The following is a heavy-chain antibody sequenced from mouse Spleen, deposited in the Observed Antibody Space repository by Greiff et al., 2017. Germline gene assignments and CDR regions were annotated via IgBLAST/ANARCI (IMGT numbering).Heavy chain of an antibody. CDR3: VREYDGYPYYAMDD. CDR1: GFSFNTYA. J-gene: IGHJ4*01. V-gene: IGHV10-1*01. Sequence: EVKLVESGGGLVQPKGSLKLSCAASGFSFNTYAMNWVRQAPGKGLEWVARIRSKSNNYATYYADSVKDRFTISRDDSESMLYLQMNNLKTEDTAMYYCVREYDGYPYYAMDDWGQGTSVTVSS. CDR2: IRSKSNNYAT. D-gene: IGHD2-3*01.